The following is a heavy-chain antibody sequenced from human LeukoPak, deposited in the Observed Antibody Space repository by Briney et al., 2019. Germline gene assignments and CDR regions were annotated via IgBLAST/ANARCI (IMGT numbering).Heavy chain of an antibody. CDR2: INPSGGST. J-gene: IGHJ4*02. D-gene: IGHD3-10*01. CDR3: ARDREYYYGSGSYPNFDY. V-gene: IGHV1-46*01. Sequence: ASVKVSCKASGYTFTSYYMHWVRQAPGQGLEWMGIINPSGGSTSYAQKFQGRVTMTRDTSTSTVYMELSSLRSEDTAVYYCARDREYYYGSGSYPNFDYWGQGTLVTVSS. CDR1: GYTFTSYY.